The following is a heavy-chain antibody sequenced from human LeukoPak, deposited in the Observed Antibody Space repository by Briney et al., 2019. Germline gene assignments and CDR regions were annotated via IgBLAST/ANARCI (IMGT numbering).Heavy chain of an antibody. CDR3: ARDRSKTRSAITMIVGTSRGAIDI. CDR2: IHTSGSI. D-gene: IGHD3-22*01. V-gene: IGHV4-4*07. J-gene: IGHJ3*02. Sequence: SETLSLTCAVYGGSFSGYYWTWIRQPAGKGLEWIGHIHTSGSINYKSSLKSRVTISVDTSKNQFSLKLRSVTAADTAVYYCARDRSKTRSAITMIVGTSRGAIDIWGQGTRVTVSS. CDR1: GGSFSGYY.